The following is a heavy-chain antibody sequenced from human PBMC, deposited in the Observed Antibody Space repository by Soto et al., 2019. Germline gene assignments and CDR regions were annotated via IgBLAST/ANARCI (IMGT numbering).Heavy chain of an antibody. J-gene: IGHJ4*02. CDR1: GYTFTSYG. V-gene: IGHV1-18*01. D-gene: IGHD3-22*01. Sequence: ASAKVSCKASGYTFTSYGISWVRQAPGQGLEWMGWISAYNGNTNYAQKLQGRVTMTTDTSTSTAYMELRSLRSDDTAVYYCARAYDSSGYYYYFDYWGQGTLVTVSS. CDR3: ARAYDSSGYYYYFDY. CDR2: ISAYNGNT.